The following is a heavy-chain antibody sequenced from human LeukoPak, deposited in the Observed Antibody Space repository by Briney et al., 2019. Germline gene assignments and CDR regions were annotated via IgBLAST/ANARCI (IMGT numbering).Heavy chain of an antibody. CDR2: IIPIFGTA. CDR3: ARAGHSGYTHWFDP. V-gene: IGHV1-69*13. J-gene: IGHJ5*02. D-gene: IGHD5-12*01. CDR1: GYTFTNYY. Sequence: GASVKVSCKASGYTFTNYYMHWVRQAPGQGLEWMGGIIPIFGTANYAQKFQGRVTITADESTSTAYMELSSLRSEDTAVYYCARAGHSGYTHWFDPWGQGTLVTVSS.